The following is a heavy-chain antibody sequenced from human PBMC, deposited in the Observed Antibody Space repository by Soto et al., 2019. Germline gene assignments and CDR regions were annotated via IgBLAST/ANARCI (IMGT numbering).Heavy chain of an antibody. D-gene: IGHD1-26*01. CDR3: ALGVTAGVDY. J-gene: IGHJ4*02. CDR1: GYSFTGLD. Sequence: QVQLVQSGAEARVPGASVKVSCKASGYSFTGLDINWVRQTTGQGLEWMGWMEPSSGRTGYAQKFQGRVTMTRRTSINTAYIELSSLTSDDTAFYCCALGVTAGVDYWGQGTLVTVSS. CDR2: MEPSSGRT. V-gene: IGHV1-8*01.